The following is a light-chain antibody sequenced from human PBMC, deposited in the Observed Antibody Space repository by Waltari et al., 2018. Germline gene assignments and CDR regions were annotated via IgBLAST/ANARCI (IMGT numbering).Light chain of an antibody. J-gene: IGKJ4*01. CDR1: QSLLHSNGYNY. CDR3: MQALQTPLT. V-gene: IGKV2-28*01. CDR2: LGS. Sequence: DIVMTQSPLSLPVTPGEPASISCRFSQSLLHSNGYNYLDWYLQKPRQSPQLLIYLGSSRASGVPDRFSGSGSGTDFTLKISRVEAEDVGVYYCMQALQTPLTFGGGTRVEIK.